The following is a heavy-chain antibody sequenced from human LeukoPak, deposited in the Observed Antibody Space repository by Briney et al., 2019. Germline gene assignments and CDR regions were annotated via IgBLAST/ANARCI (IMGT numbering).Heavy chain of an antibody. CDR3: AKDLITLFGVVLNY. Sequence: GGSLRLPCAASGFTFSSYAMSWVRQAPGKGLEWVSAISDSGGSTYYADSVKGRFTISRDNSKNTLYLQMNSLRAEDTAVYYCAKDLITLFGVVLNYWGQGTLVTVSS. D-gene: IGHD3-3*01. CDR1: GFTFSSYA. V-gene: IGHV3-23*01. CDR2: ISDSGGST. J-gene: IGHJ4*02.